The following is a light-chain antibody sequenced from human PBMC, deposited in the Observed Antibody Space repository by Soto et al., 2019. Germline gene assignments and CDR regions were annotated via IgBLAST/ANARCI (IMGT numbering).Light chain of an antibody. J-gene: IGKJ1*01. CDR2: GAS. CDR1: QSVSSN. CDR3: QQYNTYSKT. Sequence: EIVMTQSPATLSVSPGERANLSCRASQSVSSNLAWYQQKPGQAPRLLIYGASTRATGIPARFSGSGSGTEFTLTISSLQSDDFATYYCQQYNTYSKTFGQGTKVDIK. V-gene: IGKV3-15*01.